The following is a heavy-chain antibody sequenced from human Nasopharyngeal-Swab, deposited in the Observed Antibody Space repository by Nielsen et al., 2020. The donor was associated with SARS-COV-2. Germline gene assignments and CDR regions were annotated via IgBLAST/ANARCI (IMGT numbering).Heavy chain of an antibody. V-gene: IGHV3-73*01. CDR2: VRSKGNNYAT. D-gene: IGHD2-15*01. J-gene: IGHJ4*02. CDR1: GFTFSDSS. Sequence: GESLKISCAASGFTFSDSSIHWVRQASGKGLEWVGRVRSKGNNYATAYAASVKGRFIIFRDDPTNTAYLQMNSLKTEDTAVYYCTRCGGGCDSGRDYWGQGTLVTVSS. CDR3: TRCGGGCDSGRDY.